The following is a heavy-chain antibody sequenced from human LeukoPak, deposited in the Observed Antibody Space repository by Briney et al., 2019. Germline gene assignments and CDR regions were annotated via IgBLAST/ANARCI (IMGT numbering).Heavy chain of an antibody. Sequence: GGSLRPSCAASGFTFSSYDMHWVRQVTGKGLEWVSAIGTAGDTYYPGSVKGRFTISRENAKNSLYLQMNSLGAGDTAVYYCARGYCSGGSCYFYSYVMDVWGQGTTVTVSS. CDR3: ARGYCSGGSCYFYSYVMDV. CDR1: GFTFSSYD. CDR2: IGTAGDT. V-gene: IGHV3-13*01. J-gene: IGHJ6*02. D-gene: IGHD2-15*01.